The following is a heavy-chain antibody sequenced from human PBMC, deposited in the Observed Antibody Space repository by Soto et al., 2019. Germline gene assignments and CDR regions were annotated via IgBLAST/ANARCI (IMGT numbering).Heavy chain of an antibody. CDR2: IYYSGST. CDR3: ARGQVAGDYYGMDV. Sequence: SETLSLTCTVSGGSISSGDYYWSWIRQPPGKGLEWIGYIYYSGSTYYNPSLKSRVTISVDTSKNQFSLKLSSVTAADTAVYYSARGQVAGDYYGMDVWGQGTTVTVYS. V-gene: IGHV4-30-4*01. J-gene: IGHJ6*02. CDR1: GGSISSGDYY. D-gene: IGHD6-19*01.